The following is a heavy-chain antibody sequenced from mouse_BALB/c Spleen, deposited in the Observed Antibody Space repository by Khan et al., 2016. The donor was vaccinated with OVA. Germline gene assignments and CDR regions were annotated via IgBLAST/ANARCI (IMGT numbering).Heavy chain of an antibody. D-gene: IGHD2-2*01. Sequence: EVQLLETGGGLVKPGGSLKLSCAASGFSFSRYSMSWVRQTPEKRLEWVATISSGGTFTYYSDSVKGRFTISRDNANNTLFLQMSSLRSEDTAIYYCARHEGYYGYGQGDYWGQGTSVTVSS. J-gene: IGHJ4*01. CDR2: ISSGGTFT. CDR3: ARHEGYYGYGQGDY. CDR1: GFSFSRYS. V-gene: IGHV5-9-3*01.